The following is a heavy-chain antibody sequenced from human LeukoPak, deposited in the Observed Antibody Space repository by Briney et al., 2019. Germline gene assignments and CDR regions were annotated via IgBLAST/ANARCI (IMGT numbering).Heavy chain of an antibody. CDR3: ARVLGYCSGGSCYGYFDY. V-gene: IGHV4-39*07. CDR2: IYHSGST. Sequence: SQTLSLTCTVSGGSISSGSYYWSWIRQPPGKGLEWIGSIYHSGSTYYNPSLKSRVTISVDTSKNQFSLKLSSVTAADTAVYYCARVLGYCSGGSCYGYFDYWGQGTLVTVSS. D-gene: IGHD2-15*01. J-gene: IGHJ4*02. CDR1: GGSISSGSYY.